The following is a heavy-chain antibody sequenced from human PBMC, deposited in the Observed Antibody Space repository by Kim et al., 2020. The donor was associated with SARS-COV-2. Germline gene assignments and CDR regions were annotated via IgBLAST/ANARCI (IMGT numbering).Heavy chain of an antibody. J-gene: IGHJ4*02. CDR3: ARLQGTAMVGPIYYFDY. Sequence: GGSLRLSCAASGFTFSSYAMSWVRQAPGKGLEWVSAISGSGGSTYYADSVKGRFTISRDNSKNTLYLQMNSLRAEDTAVYYCARLQGTAMVGPIYYFDYWGQGTLVTVSS. D-gene: IGHD5-18*01. V-gene: IGHV3-23*01. CDR1: GFTFSSYA. CDR2: ISGSGGST.